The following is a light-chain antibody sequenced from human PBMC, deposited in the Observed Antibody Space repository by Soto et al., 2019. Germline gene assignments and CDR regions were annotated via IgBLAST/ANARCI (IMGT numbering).Light chain of an antibody. V-gene: IGLV2-14*01. CDR3: SSFSTSTTLGI. Sequence: QSVLTQPASVSGSPGQLITISCTGTSSDVGGHNYVSWYQQLPGKAPKLMIYDVNSRPSGVSNRFSGSKSGNTASLTISGLQAEDEADYYCSSFSTSTTLGIFGGGTKLTVL. CDR1: SSDVGGHNY. J-gene: IGLJ2*01. CDR2: DVN.